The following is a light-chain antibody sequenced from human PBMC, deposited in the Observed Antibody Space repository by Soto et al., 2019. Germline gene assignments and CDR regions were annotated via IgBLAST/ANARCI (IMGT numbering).Light chain of an antibody. CDR3: QQHGTSPELT. V-gene: IGKV3-20*01. J-gene: IGKJ4*01. CDR1: QSVSNTY. CDR2: GAS. Sequence: EIVLTQSPATLSVSPGERATLSCRASQSVSNTYLAWYQQKPGQAPRLLISGASSRATGIPDRFSGSGSGTDFSLTISRLEPEDFAVYYCQQHGTSPELTFGGGTKVDIK.